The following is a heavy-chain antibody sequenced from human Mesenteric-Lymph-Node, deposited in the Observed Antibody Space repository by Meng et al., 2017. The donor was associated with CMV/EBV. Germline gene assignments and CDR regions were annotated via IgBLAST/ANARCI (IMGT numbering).Heavy chain of an antibody. V-gene: IGHV3-33*01. D-gene: IGHD3-9*01. CDR1: GFTFSSYG. CDR2: IWYDGSNK. J-gene: IGHJ4*02. Sequence: ASGFTFSSYGMHWVRQAPGKGLEWVAVIWYDGSNKYYADSVKGRFTISRDNSKNTLYLQMNSLRAEDTAVYYCARADRLTGYYSFRYWGQGTLVTVSS. CDR3: ARADRLTGYYSFRY.